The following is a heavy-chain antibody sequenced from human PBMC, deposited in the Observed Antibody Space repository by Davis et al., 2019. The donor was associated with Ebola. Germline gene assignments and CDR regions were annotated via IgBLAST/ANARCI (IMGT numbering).Heavy chain of an antibody. CDR2: IIPIFGTA. D-gene: IGHD2-2*01. Sequence: PVKVSCKASGGTFINYAISWVRQAPGQGLEWMGGIIPIFGTANYAQKFQGRVTITADESTSTAYMELSSLRSEDTAVYYCARANIVVVPAATSGYFDLWGRGTLVTVSS. J-gene: IGHJ2*01. CDR3: ARANIVVVPAATSGYFDL. V-gene: IGHV1-69*13. CDR1: GGTFINYA.